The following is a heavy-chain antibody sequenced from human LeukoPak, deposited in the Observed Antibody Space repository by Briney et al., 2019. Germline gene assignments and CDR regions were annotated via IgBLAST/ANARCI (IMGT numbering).Heavy chain of an antibody. J-gene: IGHJ4*02. CDR3: AKRSDYGGNCNYFDY. V-gene: IGHV3-23*01. CDR1: GFTFSTYG. Sequence: TGGSLRLSCAASGFTFSTYGMSWVRQAPGKGVEWVSDISSRGGSTYYAASVKGRFTISRDNSKYTLHLQMNSLRADDTAVYYCAKRSDYGGNCNYFDYWGQGPPVTVSS. D-gene: IGHD4-23*01. CDR2: ISSRGGST.